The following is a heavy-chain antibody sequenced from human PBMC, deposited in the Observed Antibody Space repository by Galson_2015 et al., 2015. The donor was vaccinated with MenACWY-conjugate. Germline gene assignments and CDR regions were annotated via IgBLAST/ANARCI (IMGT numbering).Heavy chain of an antibody. CDR1: GFTFSTYW. D-gene: IGHD1-26*01. CDR3: ATAGSYRFDY. Sequence: SLRLSCAPSGFTFSTYWMHWARQAPGKGLEWVPRIDPDGSTTDYAESMKGRFTISRDNAKNTLFLQIHSLRVEDTAVYYCATAGSYRFDYWGQGALVTVSS. V-gene: IGHV3-74*01. CDR2: IDPDGSTT. J-gene: IGHJ4*02.